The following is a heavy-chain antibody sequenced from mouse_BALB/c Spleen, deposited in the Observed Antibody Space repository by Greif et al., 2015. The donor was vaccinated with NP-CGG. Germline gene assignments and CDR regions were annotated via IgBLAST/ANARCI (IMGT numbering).Heavy chain of an antibody. J-gene: IGHJ2*01. CDR2: ISSGGGST. Sequence: EVQLVESGGGLVKPGGSLKLSCAASGFAFSSYDMSWVRQTPEKRLEWVAYISSGGGSTYYPDTVKGRFTISRDNAKNTLYLQMSSLKSEDTAMYYCARDGYYGGGYFDYWGQGTTLTVSS. V-gene: IGHV5-12-1*01. D-gene: IGHD1-1*01. CDR1: GFAFSSYD. CDR3: ARDGYYGGGYFDY.